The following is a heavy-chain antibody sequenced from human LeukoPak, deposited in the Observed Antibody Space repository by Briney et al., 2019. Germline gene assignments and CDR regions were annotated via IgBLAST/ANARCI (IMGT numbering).Heavy chain of an antibody. V-gene: IGHV3-43*02. J-gene: IGHJ4*02. CDR1: GFTFNAYA. CDR3: VRDTGSGWDFDY. CDR2: VKGDGVTT. D-gene: IGHD6-19*01. Sequence: GGSLRLSCAASGFTFNAYAIHWVRQAPGKGLEWVSLVKGDGVTTDYANSVKGRFSVSRDNSKNSLYLQMSNLRTEDTALYYCVRDTGSGWDFDYWGQGTLVTVSS.